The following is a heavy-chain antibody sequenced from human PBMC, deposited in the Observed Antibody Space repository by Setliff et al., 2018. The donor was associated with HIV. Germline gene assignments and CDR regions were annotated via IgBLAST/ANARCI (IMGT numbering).Heavy chain of an antibody. CDR3: ARLGRAIDDGGSSVRLDF. V-gene: IGHV4-4*08. J-gene: IGHJ4*02. CDR1: DVSFTNYD. Sequence: SETLSLTCVVSDVSFTNYDWTWIRQSPGKALQWIGSISSTGTTNYSPSLRSRVTISIETSNTRFSLWLRSVTASDTATYYCARLGRAIDDGGSSVRLDFWGQGVLVTVSS. D-gene: IGHD2-15*01. CDR2: ISSTGTT.